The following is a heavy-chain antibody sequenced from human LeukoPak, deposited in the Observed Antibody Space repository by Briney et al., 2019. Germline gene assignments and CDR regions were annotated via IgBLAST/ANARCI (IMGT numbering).Heavy chain of an antibody. Sequence: AGGSLRLSCAASGFTFSIYAMHWVRQAPGKGLEFVSAISSNGGSTYYANSVKGRFTISRDNSKNTLYLQMGSLRAEDMAVYYCARGYCSSTSCPTSYWGQGTLVTVSS. V-gene: IGHV3-64*01. CDR1: GFTFSIYA. CDR3: ARGYCSSTSCPTSY. D-gene: IGHD2-2*01. J-gene: IGHJ4*02. CDR2: ISSNGGST.